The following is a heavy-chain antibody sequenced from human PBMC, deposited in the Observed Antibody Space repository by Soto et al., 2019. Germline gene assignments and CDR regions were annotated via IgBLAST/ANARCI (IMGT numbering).Heavy chain of an antibody. Sequence: QVQLVESGGGVVQPGRSLRLSCAASGFTFSSYAMHWVRQAPGKGLEWVAVISYDGSNKYYADSVKGRFTISRDNSKNTLYLQMNSLRAEDTAVYYCARVDPMGSIDYWGQGTLVTVSS. V-gene: IGHV3-30-3*01. J-gene: IGHJ4*02. CDR3: ARVDPMGSIDY. CDR1: GFTFSSYA. D-gene: IGHD3-10*01. CDR2: ISYDGSNK.